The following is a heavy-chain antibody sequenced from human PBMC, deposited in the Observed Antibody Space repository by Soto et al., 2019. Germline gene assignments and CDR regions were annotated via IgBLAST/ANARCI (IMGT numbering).Heavy chain of an antibody. J-gene: IGHJ4*02. CDR1: GFTFTAYS. Sequence: EVQLVESGGGLVQPGGSLRLSCAASGFTFTAYSMNWVRQAPGKGLEWVSYISSGSGSIYYADSVKGRFTISRDDAKNSRYLQMHSRRDEDTAVWYCARDSWDYWGQGTVVTVSS. V-gene: IGHV3-48*02. CDR3: ARDSWDY. CDR2: ISSGSGSI.